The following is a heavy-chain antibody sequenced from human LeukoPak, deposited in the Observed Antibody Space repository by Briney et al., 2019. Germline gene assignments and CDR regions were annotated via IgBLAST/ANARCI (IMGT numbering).Heavy chain of an antibody. CDR3: AKEPNDLPGIAAGDFDY. D-gene: IGHD6-13*01. Sequence: PGGSLRLSCAASGFTFSSYGMHWVRQAPGKGLEWVAVISYDGSNKYYADSVKGRFTISRDNSKNTLYLQMNSLRAEDTAVYYCAKEPNDLPGIAAGDFDYWGQGTLVTVSS. CDR2: ISYDGSNK. V-gene: IGHV3-30*18. J-gene: IGHJ4*02. CDR1: GFTFSSYG.